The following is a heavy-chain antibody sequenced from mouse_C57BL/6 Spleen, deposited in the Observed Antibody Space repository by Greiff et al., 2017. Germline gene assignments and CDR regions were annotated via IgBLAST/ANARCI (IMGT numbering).Heavy chain of an antibody. CDR1: GYTFTDYY. V-gene: IGHV1-26*01. J-gene: IGHJ2*01. CDR2: INPNNGGT. Sequence: EVQLQQSGPELVKPGASVKISCKASGYTFTDYYMNWVKQSHGKSLEWIGDINPNNGGTSYNQKFKGKATLTVDKSSSTAYMELRSLTSEDSAVYYCARDDRGDYWGQGTTLTVSS. D-gene: IGHD3-2*01. CDR3: ARDDRGDY.